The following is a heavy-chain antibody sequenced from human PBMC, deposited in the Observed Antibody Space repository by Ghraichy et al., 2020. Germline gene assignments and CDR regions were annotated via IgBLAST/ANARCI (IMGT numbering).Heavy chain of an antibody. CDR1: GGSISSGGNY. CDR3: ARRNAVGGYFEY. J-gene: IGHJ4*02. V-gene: IGHV4-31*03. Sequence: LSLTCTVSGGSISSGGNYWSWIRQLPGKGLEWIGYIYYSGSTFYNPSLEGRVTVSLDTSRSQFSLKLSSVTAADTAIYYCARRNAVGGYFEYWGQGTLVTVSS. D-gene: IGHD3-16*01. CDR2: IYYSGST.